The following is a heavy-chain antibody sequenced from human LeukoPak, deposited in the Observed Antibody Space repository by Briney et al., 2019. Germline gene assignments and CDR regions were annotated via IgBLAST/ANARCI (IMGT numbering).Heavy chain of an antibody. CDR2: IYYSGST. CDR1: GGSFSGYY. Sequence: SETLSLTCAVYGGSFSGYYWSWIRQPPGKGLEWIGYIYYSGSTNYNPSLKGRVTISVDTSKNQFSLKLSSVTAADTAVYYCARDRGYSYAYYYYYMDVWGKGTTVTVSS. D-gene: IGHD5-18*01. CDR3: ARDRGYSYAYYYYYMDV. V-gene: IGHV4-59*12. J-gene: IGHJ6*03.